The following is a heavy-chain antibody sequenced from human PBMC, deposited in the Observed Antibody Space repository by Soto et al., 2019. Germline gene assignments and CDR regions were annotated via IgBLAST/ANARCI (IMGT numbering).Heavy chain of an antibody. V-gene: IGHV1-2*02. D-gene: IGHD5-18*01. CDR3: ARKGIQLWLRWFDP. J-gene: IGHJ5*02. CDR1: GYTFINYY. CDR2: ISPKSGGS. Sequence: ASVKVSCKASGYTFINYYMHWVRQAPGQGFEWMGRISPKSGGSNYAQKFQGRVSMTWDTSLKTAYLELSSLMSEDTAVYYCARKGIQLWLRWFDPWGQGTLVTVSS.